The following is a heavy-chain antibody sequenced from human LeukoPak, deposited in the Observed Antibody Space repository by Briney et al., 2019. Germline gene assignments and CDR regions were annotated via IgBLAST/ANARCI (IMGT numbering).Heavy chain of an antibody. D-gene: IGHD5-18*01. CDR1: GYSISSGYY. J-gene: IGHJ4*02. Sequence: SETLSLTCTVSGYSISSGYYWGWIRQPPGKGLEWVGSIYHSGSTYYNPSLKSRVTISVDTSKNQFSLKLSSVTAADTAVYYCAKSSYSIFDYWGQGTLVTVSS. CDR3: AKSSYSIFDY. CDR2: IYHSGST. V-gene: IGHV4-38-2*02.